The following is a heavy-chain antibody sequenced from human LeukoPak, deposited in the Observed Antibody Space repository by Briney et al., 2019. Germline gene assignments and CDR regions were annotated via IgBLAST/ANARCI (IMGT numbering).Heavy chain of an antibody. CDR3: AKEYGYDYNYFYSMDV. CDR1: KFTFSTFS. V-gene: IGHV3-23*01. J-gene: IGHJ6*03. Sequence: GGSLRLSCAASKFTFSTFSMSWVRQAPGKGLEWVSSISGSGGYTYYADSVKGRFTISRDNSKNTVYLQMNSLRAEDTAVYFCAKEYGYDYNYFYSMDVRGKGTTVTISS. D-gene: IGHD5-18*01. CDR2: ISGSGGYT.